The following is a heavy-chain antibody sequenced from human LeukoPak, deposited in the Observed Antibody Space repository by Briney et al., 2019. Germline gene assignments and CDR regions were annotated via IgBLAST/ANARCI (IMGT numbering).Heavy chain of an antibody. CDR3: ARLPKDTAMVTHAFDI. D-gene: IGHD5-18*01. V-gene: IGHV4-39*01. CDR2: IYYSGST. CDR1: GGSISSSSYY. Sequence: SETLSLTCTVSGGSISSSSYYWGWIRQPPGTGLEWIGSIYYSGSTYYNPSLKSRVTISVDTSKNQFSLKLSSVTAADTAMYYCARLPKDTAMVTHAFDIWGQGTMVTVSS. J-gene: IGHJ3*02.